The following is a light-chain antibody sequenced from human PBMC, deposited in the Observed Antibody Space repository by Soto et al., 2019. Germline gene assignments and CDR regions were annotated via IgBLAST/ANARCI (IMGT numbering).Light chain of an antibody. Sequence: QSALTQPASVSGSPGQAITISCSGTSSDVGAFNYVSWYQQHPGKAPKLMIYDVSKRPSGVSNRFSGSKSGNTASLTISGRRAEDEADYYCNSYIRKDTYVFGTGTKLTVL. J-gene: IGLJ1*01. CDR1: SSDVGAFNY. CDR3: NSYIRKDTYV. CDR2: DVS. V-gene: IGLV2-14*03.